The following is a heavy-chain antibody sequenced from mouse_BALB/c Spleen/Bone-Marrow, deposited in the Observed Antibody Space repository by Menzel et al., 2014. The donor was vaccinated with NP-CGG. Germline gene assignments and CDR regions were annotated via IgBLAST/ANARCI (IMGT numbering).Heavy chain of an antibody. D-gene: IGHD2-4*01. J-gene: IGHJ3*01. V-gene: IGHV5-9-2*01. CDR3: ARHAYYDQTEVSFVY. Sequence: EVHLVESGGNLVKSGGSLKLSCAASGFTFSSYGMSWVRQTPEKRLEWVATISGGGSYTFYPDSVKGRFTISRDKAKNSLYLQLSSLRSEDTALYYCARHAYYDQTEVSFVYWGQGTLVTVSA. CDR2: ISGGGSYT. CDR1: GFTFSSYG.